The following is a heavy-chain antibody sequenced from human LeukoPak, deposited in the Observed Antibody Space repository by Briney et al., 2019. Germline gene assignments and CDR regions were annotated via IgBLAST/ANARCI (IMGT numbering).Heavy chain of an antibody. CDR2: ISGYDGNR. V-gene: IGHV1-18*01. J-gene: IGHJ4*02. D-gene: IGHD3-16*01. CDR1: GYSFTSHG. CDR3: ARGWGSYSAY. Sequence: ASVKVSCKDSGYSFTSHGISWVRQAPGQGLEWMGWISGYDGNRKYAQKVQGRVTMTTDTSTSTAYMELRGLRSDDTAVYFCARGWGSYSAYWGQGTPVTVSS.